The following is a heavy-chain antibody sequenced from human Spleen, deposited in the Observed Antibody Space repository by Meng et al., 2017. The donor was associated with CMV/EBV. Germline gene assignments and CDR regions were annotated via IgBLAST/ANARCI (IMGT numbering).Heavy chain of an antibody. Sequence: SVKVSCKASGYTFTAHYFHWVRQAPGQGLEWLGGIIPIFGKTNYAQKFQGRVTITTDDSTTTAHMELSSLRSEDTAVYYCARASSGSGISGDKYFFENWGQGTLVTVSS. J-gene: IGHJ4*02. CDR3: ARASSGSGISGDKYFFEN. CDR2: IIPIFGKT. D-gene: IGHD3-10*01. V-gene: IGHV1-69*05. CDR1: GYTFTAHY.